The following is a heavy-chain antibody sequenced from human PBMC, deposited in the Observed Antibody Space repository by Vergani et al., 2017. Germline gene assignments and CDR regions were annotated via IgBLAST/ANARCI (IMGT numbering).Heavy chain of an antibody. CDR1: GYTFTDYY. D-gene: IGHD3-10*01. CDR3: ATLANYYGSGSYYYYGMDV. Sequence: EVQLVQSGAEVKKPGATVKISCKVSGYTFTDYYMHWVQQAPGKGLEWMGLVDPEDGETIYAEKFQGRVTITADTSTDTAYMELSSLRSEDTAVYYCATLANYYGSGSYYYYGMDVWGQGTTVTVSS. V-gene: IGHV1-69-2*01. CDR2: VDPEDGET. J-gene: IGHJ6*02.